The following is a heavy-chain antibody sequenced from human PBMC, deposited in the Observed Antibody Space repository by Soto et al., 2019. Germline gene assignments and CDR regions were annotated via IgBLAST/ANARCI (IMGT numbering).Heavy chain of an antibody. CDR2: TYYRSNWRH. CDR3: ARGVAGSGFDL. CDR1: GYSDSSNTAA. V-gene: IGHV6-1*01. D-gene: IGHD6-19*01. Sequence: XPTHSLPCAISGYSDSSNTAAWNLIRSSPSRGLEWLGRTYYRSNWRHDYAVSVKSRITVNPDTSKNHFSLQLNSVTPDDTSVYYCARGVAGSGFDLWGQGTLVTVSS. J-gene: IGHJ4*02.